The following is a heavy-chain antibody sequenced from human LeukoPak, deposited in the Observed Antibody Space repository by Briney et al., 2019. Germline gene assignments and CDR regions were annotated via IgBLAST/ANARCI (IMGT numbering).Heavy chain of an antibody. J-gene: IGHJ3*02. CDR2: IIPILGIA. V-gene: IGHV1-69*04. CDR3: ARNYFRGLSIFGPVRDAFDI. D-gene: IGHD3/OR15-3a*01. Sequence: SMKVSCKASGGTFSSYAISWVRQAPGQGLEWMGRIIPILGIANYAQKFQGRVTITADKSTSTAYMELSSLRSEDTAVYYCARNYFRGLSIFGPVRDAFDIWGQGKMVNVP. CDR1: GGTFSSYA.